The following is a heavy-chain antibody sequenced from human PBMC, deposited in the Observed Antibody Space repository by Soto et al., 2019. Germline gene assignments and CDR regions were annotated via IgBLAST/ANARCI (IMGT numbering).Heavy chain of an antibody. Sequence: TLSLTCTVSGGAXSSGGYSWSCIRQPPGKGLELIGYFFQSRIPYYNPSLKRRLPISVGRAKNQFSLKLSSVTAADTAMYYCAREGRIQLLNWFDPWGQGTLVTVSS. J-gene: IGHJ5*02. D-gene: IGHD4-4*01. CDR1: GGAXSSGGYS. V-gene: IGHV4-30-2*01. CDR2: FFQSRIP. CDR3: AREGRIQLLNWFDP.